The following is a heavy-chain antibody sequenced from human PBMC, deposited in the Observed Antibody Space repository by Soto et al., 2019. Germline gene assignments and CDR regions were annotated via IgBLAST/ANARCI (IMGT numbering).Heavy chain of an antibody. CDR1: GGTFSSYA. CDR2: IIPIFGTA. CDR3: ARALPSIAGRFAYYGMDV. D-gene: IGHD6-6*01. V-gene: IGHV1-69*06. J-gene: IGHJ6*02. Sequence: SVKVSCKASGGTFSSYAISWVRQAPGQGLEWMGGIIPIFGTANYEQKFQGRVTITADKYTSTAYMELSSLRSEETAVYYCARALPSIAGRFAYYGMDVWGQGTTVTVSS.